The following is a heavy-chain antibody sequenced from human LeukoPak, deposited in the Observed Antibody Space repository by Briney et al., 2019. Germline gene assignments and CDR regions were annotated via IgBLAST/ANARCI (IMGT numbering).Heavy chain of an antibody. CDR2: INHSGST. J-gene: IGHJ6*03. D-gene: IGHD3-3*01. CDR3: ARRAMYYDFWSGQRYYYYYMDV. Sequence: TSETLSLTCAVYGGSFSGYYWSWIRQPPGKGLEWIGEINHSGSTNYNPSLKSRVTISVGTSKNQFSLKLSSVTAADTAVYYCARRAMYYDFWSGQRYYYYYMDVWGKGTTVTVSS. V-gene: IGHV4-34*01. CDR1: GGSFSGYY.